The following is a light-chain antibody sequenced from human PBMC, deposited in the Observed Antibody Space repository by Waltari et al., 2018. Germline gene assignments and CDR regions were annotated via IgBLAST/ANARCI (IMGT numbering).Light chain of an antibody. Sequence: SSDLTQPPSMSVSPGQTARIPCSADAFARQHGYWYQQKPGQAPLLVIHKDIERPSGIPERFSGSSSQTTVTLTIAGVQAEDEAVYYCQTADSGGVHVVFGGGTKLTVL. CDR3: QTADSGGVHVV. CDR1: AFARQH. J-gene: IGLJ2*01. V-gene: IGLV3-25*03. CDR2: KDI.